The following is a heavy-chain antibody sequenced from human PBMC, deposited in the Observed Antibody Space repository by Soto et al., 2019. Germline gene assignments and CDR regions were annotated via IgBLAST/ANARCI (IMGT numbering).Heavy chain of an antibody. CDR1: GGSISSSSYY. V-gene: IGHV4-39*07. D-gene: IGHD3-22*01. CDR2: IYYSGST. Sequence: SETLSLTCTVSGGSISSSSYYWGWIRQPPGNGLEWIGCIYYSGSTYYNPSLKSRVTISVDTSKNQFSLKLSSVTAADTAVYYCAREGSIYYYDSSGSYGMDVWGQGTTVTVSS. CDR3: AREGSIYYYDSSGSYGMDV. J-gene: IGHJ6*02.